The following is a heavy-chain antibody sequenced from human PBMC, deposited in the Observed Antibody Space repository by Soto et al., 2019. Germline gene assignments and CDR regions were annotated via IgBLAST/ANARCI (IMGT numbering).Heavy chain of an antibody. J-gene: IGHJ6*03. Sequence: GASVKVSCKASGYTFTSYGISWVRQAPGQGLEWMGWISAYNGNTNYAQKLQGRVTMTTDTSTSTAYMELRSLRSDDTAVYYCARAGGLLSSPGGSDYYYYMDVWGKGTTVTVSS. CDR3: ARAGGLLSSPGGSDYYYYMDV. CDR1: GYTFTSYG. CDR2: ISAYNGNT. V-gene: IGHV1-18*01. D-gene: IGHD6-6*01.